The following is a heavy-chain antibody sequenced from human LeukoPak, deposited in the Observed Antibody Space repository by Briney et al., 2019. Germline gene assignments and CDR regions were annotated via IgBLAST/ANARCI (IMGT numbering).Heavy chain of an antibody. CDR3: ARVTGYMIEDYFDY. Sequence: PSETLSLTCTVSGYSISSGYYWSWIRQPPGKGLEWIGYIYYSGSTNYNSSLRSRVTISVDTSKNQFSLKLRSVTAADTAVYYCARVTGYMIEDYFDYWGQGTLVTVSS. J-gene: IGHJ4*02. CDR1: GYSISSGYY. CDR2: IYYSGST. V-gene: IGHV4-61*01. D-gene: IGHD3-22*01.